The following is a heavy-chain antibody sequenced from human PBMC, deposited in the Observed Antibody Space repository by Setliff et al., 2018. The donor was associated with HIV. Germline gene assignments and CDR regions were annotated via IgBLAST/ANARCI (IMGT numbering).Heavy chain of an antibody. CDR1: GGSFSGYY. CDR3: ARGSGYFSYFDY. D-gene: IGHD3-22*01. CDR2: INHSGST. V-gene: IGHV4-34*01. Sequence: LSLTCAVYGGSFSGYYWSWIRQPPGKGLEWIGEINHSGSTNYNPSLKSRVTTSVDTSKNQFSLKLSSVTAADTAVYYCARGSGYFSYFDYWGQGTLVTVSS. J-gene: IGHJ4*02.